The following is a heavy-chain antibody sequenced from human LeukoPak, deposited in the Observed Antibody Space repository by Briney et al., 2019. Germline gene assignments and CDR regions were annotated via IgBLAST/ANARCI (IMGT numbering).Heavy chain of an antibody. Sequence: GGSLRLSCTASGFTFSSYWMHWVRQAPGKGLEWVAVIWYDGSNKYYADSVKGRFTISRDNSKNTLYLQMNSLRAEDTAVYYCARGYYDSSGYYFDYWGQGTLVTVSS. V-gene: IGHV3-33*08. CDR2: IWYDGSNK. J-gene: IGHJ4*02. CDR3: ARGYYDSSGYYFDY. D-gene: IGHD3-22*01. CDR1: GFTFSSYW.